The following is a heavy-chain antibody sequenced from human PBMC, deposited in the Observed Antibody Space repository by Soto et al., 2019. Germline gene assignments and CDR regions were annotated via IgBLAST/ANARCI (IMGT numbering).Heavy chain of an antibody. D-gene: IGHD3-10*01. J-gene: IGHJ3*02. V-gene: IGHV3-74*01. CDR3: AREGDAFDI. CDR2: INSDVSAT. Sequence: GGSLRLAXAASGFTFRNVWMHWVRQAPGKGLVWVSRINSDVSATDYADSVKGRFTISRDNAKNTLSLQMNSLRAEDTAVYYCAREGDAFDIWGQGTLVTVSS. CDR1: GFTFRNVW.